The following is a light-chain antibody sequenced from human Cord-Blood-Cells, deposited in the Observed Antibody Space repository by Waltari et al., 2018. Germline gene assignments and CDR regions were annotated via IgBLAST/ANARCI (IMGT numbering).Light chain of an antibody. CDR1: QSVSRN. J-gene: IGKJ4*01. Sequence: EIVMTQSPATLSVSPGERATLSCRASQSVSRNLAWYQQKLGQAPRLLIYGSSTRATSIQARFSGSGSGTEFTLTISSLQSEDFAVYYCQQYNNWPPLTFGRGTKVEIK. V-gene: IGKV3-15*01. CDR3: QQYNNWPPLT. CDR2: GSS.